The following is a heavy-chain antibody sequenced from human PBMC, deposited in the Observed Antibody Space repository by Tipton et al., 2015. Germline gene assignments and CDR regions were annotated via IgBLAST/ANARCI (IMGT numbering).Heavy chain of an antibody. Sequence: VKPSENLSLTGIVSGGSVTSGSYYWSWIRQPPGKGLEWIGNISYTDGAHYNPALKSRVTISVDTSKNQSSLTLNSVAAADTAVYYCACQDYDSLTRDYQTVDYWGQGTLVTVSS. CDR1: GGSVTSGSYY. J-gene: IGHJ4*02. D-gene: IGHD3-9*01. V-gene: IGHV4-61*01. CDR3: ACQDYDSLTRDYQTVDY. CDR2: ISYTDGA.